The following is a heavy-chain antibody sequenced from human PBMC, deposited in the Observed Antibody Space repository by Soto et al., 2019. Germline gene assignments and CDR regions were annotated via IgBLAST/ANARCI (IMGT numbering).Heavy chain of an antibody. D-gene: IGHD2-21*01. CDR2: INGDGTIS. V-gene: IGHV3-74*01. Sequence: GGSLRLSCAASGFTFDTYWMNWVRQAPGKGPEWLSGINGDGTISSYADSVKGRFTISRDNARNTLSLQMNSLRADDTAVYYCARLSGDHSAFFSYGMDAWGQGTTVTVS. CDR1: GFTFDTYW. J-gene: IGHJ6*02. CDR3: ARLSGDHSAFFSYGMDA.